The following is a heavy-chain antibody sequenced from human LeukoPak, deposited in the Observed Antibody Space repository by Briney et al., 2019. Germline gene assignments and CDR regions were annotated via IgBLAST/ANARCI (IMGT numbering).Heavy chain of an antibody. J-gene: IGHJ4*02. CDR3: ARVIGSYGDSAY. CDR2: ISSTSSAI. CDR1: GFSFSSYS. V-gene: IGHV3-48*04. D-gene: IGHD3-16*01. Sequence: PGGSLRLSCVASGFSFSSYSMNWVRQAPGKGLEWLSYISSTSSAIYYADSLKGRFIISRDNAKNSLYLQMNSLRAEDTAVYYCARVIGSYGDSAYWGQGTLVTVSS.